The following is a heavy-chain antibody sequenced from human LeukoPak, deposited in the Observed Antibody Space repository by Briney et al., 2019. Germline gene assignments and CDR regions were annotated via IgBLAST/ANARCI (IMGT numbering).Heavy chain of an antibody. CDR3: ARVVVTSTTQGYCYYGMAV. J-gene: IGHJ6*02. V-gene: IGHV4-34*10. CDR2: INHSGST. CDR1: GGSFSGYY. D-gene: IGHD2-15*01. Sequence: ASETLSLTCAVSGGSFSGYYWSWIRQPPGKGLEWIGEINHSGSTNYNPSLEGRLTFSVDTSKNQFSLKLSSVTAADTAVYYCARVVVTSTTQGYCYYGMAVWGQGTTVTVSS.